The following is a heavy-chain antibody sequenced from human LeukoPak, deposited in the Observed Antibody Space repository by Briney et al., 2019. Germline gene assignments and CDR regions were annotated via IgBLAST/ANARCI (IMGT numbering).Heavy chain of an antibody. CDR3: AVPTLLYFQH. Sequence: GGSLRLSCVASGFTFSTNAMNWVRQAPGKGLEWVSGISDNGVSRYYADSVKGRFNISRDNSKNTLYLQMNSLRAEDTAVYYCAVPTLLYFQHWGQGTLVTVSS. V-gene: IGHV3-23*01. CDR2: ISDNGVSR. J-gene: IGHJ1*01. CDR1: GFTFSTNA.